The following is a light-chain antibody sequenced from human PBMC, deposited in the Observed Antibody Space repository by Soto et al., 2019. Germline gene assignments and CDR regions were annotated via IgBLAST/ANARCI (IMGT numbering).Light chain of an antibody. J-gene: IGLJ1*01. CDR2: EVS. CDR1: SSDVGGYNY. Sequence: QSVLTQPASVSGSPGQSITISCTGTSSDVGGYNYVSWYQQHPGKAPKLMIYEVSNRPSGVSNRFSGSKSGNTASLTISGIQAGDEADSYCSSYTSRSTFVFGTGNKVTV. CDR3: SSYTSRSTFV. V-gene: IGLV2-14*01.